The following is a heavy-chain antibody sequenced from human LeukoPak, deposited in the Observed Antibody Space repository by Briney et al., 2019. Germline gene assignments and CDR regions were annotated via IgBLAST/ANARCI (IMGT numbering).Heavy chain of an antibody. V-gene: IGHV3-33*06. CDR2: IWYDGSYE. J-gene: IGHJ3*02. Sequence: PGGSLRLSCAASGFIFKNYGMHWVRQAPGKGLEWVAVIWYDGSYEDYGDSVKGRLSISRDNSKNTVYLQMNSLRAEDTAVYYCAKDYIRIGSSGLRAGAFDIWGQGTRVTVSS. CDR1: GFIFKNYG. CDR3: AKDYIRIGSSGLRAGAFDI. D-gene: IGHD3/OR15-3a*01.